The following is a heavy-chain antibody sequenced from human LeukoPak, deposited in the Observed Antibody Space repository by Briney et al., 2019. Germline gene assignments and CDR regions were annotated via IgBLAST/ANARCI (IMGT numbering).Heavy chain of an antibody. CDR3: ARGRGGSGSYYNFYYYYYMDV. CDR1: GFTFSSYW. D-gene: IGHD3-10*01. CDR2: IKQDGSEK. V-gene: IGHV3-7*04. J-gene: IGHJ6*03. Sequence: QPGGSLRLSCAASGFTFSSYWMSWVRQAPGKGLEWVANIKQDGSEKYYVDSVKGRFTISRDNAKNSLYLQMNSLRAEDTAVYYCARGRGGSGSYYNFYYYYYMDVWGKGTTVTISS.